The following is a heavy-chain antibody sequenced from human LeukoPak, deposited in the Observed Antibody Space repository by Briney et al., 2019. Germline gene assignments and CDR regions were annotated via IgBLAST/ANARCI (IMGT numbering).Heavy chain of an antibody. CDR2: MNPNSGNT. CDR1: GYTFTSYY. CDR3: ARGVAAAAYMDD. V-gene: IGHV1-8*02. D-gene: IGHD6-13*01. J-gene: IGHJ6*03. Sequence: ASVKVSCKASGYTFTSYYMHWVRQATGQGLEWMGWMNPNSGNTGYAQKFQGRVTMTRNTSISTAYMELSSLRSDDTAVYYCARGVAAAAYMDDWGKGTTVTVSS.